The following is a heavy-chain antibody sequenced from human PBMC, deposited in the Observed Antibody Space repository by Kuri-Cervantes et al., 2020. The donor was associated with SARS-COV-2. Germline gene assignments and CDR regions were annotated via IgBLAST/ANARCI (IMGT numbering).Heavy chain of an antibody. Sequence: GSLRLSCTVSGGSISNFYWTWIRQPPGKRLEWIGYISYTGNPNYNPSLHSRVSMSVDTSRTQFSLNLISVTAADTAIYYCARQPVSARAPLDSWGQGILVTVSS. CDR1: GGSISNFY. V-gene: IGHV4-59*08. J-gene: IGHJ4*02. D-gene: IGHD3-10*01. CDR3: ARQPVSARAPLDS. CDR2: ISYTGNP.